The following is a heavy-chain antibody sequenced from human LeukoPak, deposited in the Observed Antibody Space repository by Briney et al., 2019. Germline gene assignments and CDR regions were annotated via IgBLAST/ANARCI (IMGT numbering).Heavy chain of an antibody. Sequence: SETLSLTCAVYGGSFSGYYWSWIRQPPGKGLEWIGEINHSGSTNYNPSLKSRVTISVDTSKNQFSLKLSSVTAADTAVYYCARVQWLVPGYWGQGTLSPSPQ. D-gene: IGHD6-19*01. CDR1: GGSFSGYY. J-gene: IGHJ4*02. CDR3: ARVQWLVPGY. V-gene: IGHV4-34*01. CDR2: INHSGST.